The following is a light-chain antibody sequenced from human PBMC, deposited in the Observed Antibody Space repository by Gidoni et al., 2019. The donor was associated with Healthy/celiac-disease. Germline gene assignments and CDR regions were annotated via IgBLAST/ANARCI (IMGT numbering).Light chain of an antibody. Sequence: EIVLTQSPATLSLSPGERATLSCRASQSVSSYLAWYQQKPGQAPRLLIYDASNRATGIPARFSGSGSGTDFTLTISSLEPEDFAVYYCQQRSNWPHLTFGGGTKVEIK. J-gene: IGKJ4*01. CDR2: DAS. CDR3: QQRSNWPHLT. V-gene: IGKV3-11*01. CDR1: QSVSSY.